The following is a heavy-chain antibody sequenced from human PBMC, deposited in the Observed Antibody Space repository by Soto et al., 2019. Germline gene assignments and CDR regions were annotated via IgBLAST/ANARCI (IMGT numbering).Heavy chain of an antibody. CDR2: ISYDGSNK. CDR3: ARDWSLLRSFDVLPPLGGMDV. Sequence: QVQLVESGGGVVQPGRSLILSCAASGFTFSSYAMHWVRQAPGKGLEWVAGISYDGSNKYYADSVKGRFTISRDNSKNTLYHQMNSLRAEDTAVYYCARDWSLLRSFDVLPPLGGMDVWGQGTTVTVSS. J-gene: IGHJ6*02. V-gene: IGHV3-30*14. D-gene: IGHD3-9*01. CDR1: GFTFSSYA.